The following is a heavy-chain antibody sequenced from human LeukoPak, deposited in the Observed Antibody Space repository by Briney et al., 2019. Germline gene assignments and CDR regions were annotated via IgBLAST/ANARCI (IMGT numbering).Heavy chain of an antibody. CDR1: GFTFSSHT. CDR2: ISSTGSYI. D-gene: IGHD3-9*01. CDR3: ARQLYFEGLLDY. J-gene: IGHJ4*02. V-gene: IGHV3-21*01. Sequence: GGSLRLSCAASGFTFSSHTMNWVRQTLGKGLEWVSSISSTGSYISYTDSVRGRFTISRDNAKNSLSLQMNSLRAEDTAVHYCARQLYFEGLLDYWGQGTWVTVSS.